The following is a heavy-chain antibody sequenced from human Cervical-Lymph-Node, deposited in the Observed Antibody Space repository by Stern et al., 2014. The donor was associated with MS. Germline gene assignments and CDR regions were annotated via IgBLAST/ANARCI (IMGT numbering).Heavy chain of an antibody. CDR1: GYTFTSHG. V-gene: IGHV1-18*01. CDR2: ITTHNGNT. CDR3: ARSSSWYFDY. J-gene: IGHJ4*02. D-gene: IGHD6-13*01. Sequence: LVQSGTEVKKPGASVQVSCKTSGYTFTSHGISWVRQVPGQGLEWMGWITTHNGNTDYAQKVQDRVTLTTDTSTNIAYMELRSLRSDDTAVYYCARSSSWYFDYWGQGTLVAVSS.